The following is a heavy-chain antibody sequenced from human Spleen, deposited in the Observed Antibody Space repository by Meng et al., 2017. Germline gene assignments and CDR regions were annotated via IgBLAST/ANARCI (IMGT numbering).Heavy chain of an antibody. D-gene: IGHD3-22*01. J-gene: IGHJ5*02. V-gene: IGHV3-23*01. CDR3: AKDGRTIYYYDSSGLNWFDP. CDR2: ISGSGGST. Sequence: GESLKISCAASGFTSSSYAMSWVREAPGKGLERVSAISGSGGSTYYADSVKGRFTISRDNSKNTLYLQMNSLKAEGTAVYYCAKDGRTIYYYDSSGLNWFDPWGQGTRVTVSS. CDR1: GFTSSSYA.